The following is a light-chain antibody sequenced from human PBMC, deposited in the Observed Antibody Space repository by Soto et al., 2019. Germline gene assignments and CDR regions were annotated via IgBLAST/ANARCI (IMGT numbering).Light chain of an antibody. CDR1: SNNIGRYNY. V-gene: IGLV2-14*01. CDR3: SSYTSSSTEV. J-gene: IGLJ1*01. CDR2: DVT. Sequence: QSALTQPASVSGSPGQSITISCTGTSNNIGRYNYVSWYQQYPGKAPKLMIYDVTNRPSGVSNRFSGSKSGNTASLTISGLQAEDEADYYCSSYTSSSTEVFVTGTKVTVL.